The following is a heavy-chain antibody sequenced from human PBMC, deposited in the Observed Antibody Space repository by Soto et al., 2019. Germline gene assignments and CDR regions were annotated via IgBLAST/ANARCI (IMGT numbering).Heavy chain of an antibody. V-gene: IGHV3-23*01. CDR2: ISGSGGST. J-gene: IGHJ4*02. D-gene: IGHD5-12*01. Sequence: EVQLLESGGGLVQPGGSLRLSCAASGFTFSSYAMSWVRQAPGKGLEWVSAISGSGGSTYYADSVKGRFTISRDNSKNTLYLQMNRLRAEDTAVYYCATDSRGYSGYEADYFDYWGQGTLVTVSS. CDR3: ATDSRGYSGYEADYFDY. CDR1: GFTFSSYA.